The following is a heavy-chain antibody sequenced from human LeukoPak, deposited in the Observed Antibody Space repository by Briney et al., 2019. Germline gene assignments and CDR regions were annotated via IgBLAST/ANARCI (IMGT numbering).Heavy chain of an antibody. Sequence: SETLSLTCTVSGGSISSYYWNWIRQPPAKGLEWVGYIYSCGTTNSNPSLRSRVSMSVDTSKNQFSLRLSSVTAAHTAVYYCARGRKYTSGYRVTELGSGYSDYWGQGTLVTVSS. CDR1: GGSISSYY. CDR2: IYSCGTT. D-gene: IGHD5-18*01. J-gene: IGHJ4*02. V-gene: IGHV4-59*01. CDR3: ARGRKYTSGYRVTELGSGYSDY.